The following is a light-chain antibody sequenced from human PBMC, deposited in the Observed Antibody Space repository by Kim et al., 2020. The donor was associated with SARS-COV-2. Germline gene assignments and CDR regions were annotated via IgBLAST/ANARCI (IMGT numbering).Light chain of an antibody. J-gene: IGKJ2*01. CDR2: AAS. V-gene: IGKV3-20*01. CDR3: QQYGRSIPERYT. Sequence: EIVLAQSPGTLSLSPGERATLFCRASQSITSNYLAWYQHKPGQAPRLLIYAASSRATGIPDRFSGSGSGTDFTLTISRLEPEDFAVYYCQQYGRSIPERYTFGQGTKVDIK. CDR1: QSITSNY.